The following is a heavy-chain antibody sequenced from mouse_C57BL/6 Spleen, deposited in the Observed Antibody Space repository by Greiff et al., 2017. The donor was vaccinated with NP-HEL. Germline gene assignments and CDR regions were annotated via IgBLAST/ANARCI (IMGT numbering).Heavy chain of an antibody. CDR3: AREGGSLSGYFDY. D-gene: IGHD6-5*01. Sequence: VQLQQSGAELVRPGTSAKVSCKASGYAFTNYLIEWVKQRPGQGLEWIGVINPGSGGTNYNEKFKGKATLTADKSSSTAYMQLSSLTSEDSAVYFCAREGGSLSGYFDYWGQGTTLTVSS. CDR2: INPGSGGT. V-gene: IGHV1-54*01. CDR1: GYAFTNYL. J-gene: IGHJ2*01.